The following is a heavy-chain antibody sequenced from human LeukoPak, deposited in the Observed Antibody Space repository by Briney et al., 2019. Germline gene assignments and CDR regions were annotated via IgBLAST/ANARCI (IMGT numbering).Heavy chain of an antibody. J-gene: IGHJ5*02. CDR2: ISAYNGNT. CDR3: ARAPSGSYGGVWFDP. V-gene: IGHV1-18*01. D-gene: IGHD1-26*01. CDR1: GYTFTSYG. Sequence: ASVTVSCKASGYTFTSYGISWVRQAPGQGLEWMGWISAYNGNTNYAQKLQGRVTMTTDTSTSTAYMELWSLRSDDTAVYYCARAPSGSYGGVWFDPWGQGTLVTVSS.